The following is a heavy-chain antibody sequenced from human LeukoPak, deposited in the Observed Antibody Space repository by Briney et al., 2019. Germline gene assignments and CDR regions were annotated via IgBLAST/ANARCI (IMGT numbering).Heavy chain of an antibody. Sequence: RGSLRLSCAASGFTFSSYGMSWVRQAPGKGLEWVSAISGSGGSTYYADSVKGRFTISRDNSKNTLYLQMNSLRAEDTAVYYCAKSSAAGTFIWDYWGQGTLVTVSS. CDR1: GFTFSSYG. CDR2: ISGSGGST. CDR3: AKSSAAGTFIWDY. J-gene: IGHJ4*02. V-gene: IGHV3-23*01. D-gene: IGHD6-13*01.